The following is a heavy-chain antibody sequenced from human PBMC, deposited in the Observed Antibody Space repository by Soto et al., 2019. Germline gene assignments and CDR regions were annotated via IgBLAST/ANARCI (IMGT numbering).Heavy chain of an antibody. CDR2: IYPGDSDT. J-gene: IGHJ6*02. Sequence: GESLKISCKASGYSFTNYWIAWVRQMPGKGLEWMGIIYPGDSDTRYSPSFQGQVTISADKSISTAYLQWSSLKASDTAMYYCARHVTAAAGTPENGMDVWGQGTTVTVSS. CDR3: ARHVTAAAGTPENGMDV. CDR1: GYSFTNYW. D-gene: IGHD6-13*01. V-gene: IGHV5-51*01.